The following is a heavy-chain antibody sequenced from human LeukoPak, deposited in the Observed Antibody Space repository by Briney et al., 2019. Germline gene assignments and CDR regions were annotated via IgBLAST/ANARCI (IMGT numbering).Heavy chain of an antibody. CDR1: GYTFTSFG. D-gene: IGHD2-15*01. CDR3: TRDHCRGDNCPSFDY. Sequence: ASVKVSCKPSGYTFTSFGISGVRQAPGQGLEGMGWIGAYNGDTNKAQKFQGRVTMTTDTSTSTAYMDLRSLRSDDTAVYYCTRDHCRGDNCPSFDYWGQGTLVTVSS. J-gene: IGHJ4*02. CDR2: IGAYNGDT. V-gene: IGHV1-18*04.